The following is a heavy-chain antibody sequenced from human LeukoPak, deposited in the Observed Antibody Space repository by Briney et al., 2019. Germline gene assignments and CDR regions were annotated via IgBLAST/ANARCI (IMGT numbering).Heavy chain of an antibody. D-gene: IGHD1-14*01. CDR2: IYSGGST. Sequence: GGSLRLSCAASGFTVTSTYMSWVRQAPGKGLEWVSVIYSGGSTYYAGSVKGRFTVSRDKSKNTLDLQMNSLRAEDTAVYHCARGSPDFWYFDLWGRGTLVTVSS. CDR1: GFTVTSTY. V-gene: IGHV3-66*01. CDR3: ARGSPDFWYFDL. J-gene: IGHJ2*01.